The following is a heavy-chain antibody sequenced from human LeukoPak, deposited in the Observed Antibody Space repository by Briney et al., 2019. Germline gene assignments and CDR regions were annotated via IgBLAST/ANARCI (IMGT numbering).Heavy chain of an antibody. J-gene: IGHJ4*02. D-gene: IGHD3-10*01. CDR1: GFTFSSYG. CDR3: AKEDYDGSGSYLGY. V-gene: IGHV3-30*18. Sequence: GRSLRLSCAASGFTFSSYGMHWVRQAPGKGLEWVAVVSHDGSNKVYADSVKGRFTISRDNSKNTLYLQMNSLRPEDTAAYHCAKEDYDGSGSYLGYWGQGTLVTVSS. CDR2: VSHDGSNK.